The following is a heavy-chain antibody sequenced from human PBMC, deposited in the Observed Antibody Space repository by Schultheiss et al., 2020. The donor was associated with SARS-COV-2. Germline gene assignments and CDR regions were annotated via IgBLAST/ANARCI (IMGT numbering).Heavy chain of an antibody. Sequence: GGSLRLSCAASGFTFSNAWMHWVRQAPGKGLEWVAVIWYDGSNKYYADSVKGRFTISRDNAKNTLYLQLNSLRGEDTAVYYCAKSITYYDILTGYDYWGQGTLVTVSS. D-gene: IGHD3-9*01. CDR3: AKSITYYDILTGYDY. V-gene: IGHV3-33*03. CDR1: GFTFSNAW. J-gene: IGHJ4*02. CDR2: IWYDGSNK.